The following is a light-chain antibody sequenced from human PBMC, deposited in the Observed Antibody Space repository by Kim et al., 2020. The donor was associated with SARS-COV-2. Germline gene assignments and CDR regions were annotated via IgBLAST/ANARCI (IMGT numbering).Light chain of an antibody. CDR1: SSDVGGDNL. CDR3: CSYAGRSTYV. V-gene: IGLV2-23*02. J-gene: IGLJ1*01. Sequence: GQSSTISCTGASSDVGGDNLVAWYQQLPGKVPKLIIFEVSKRPSGVSHRFSGSKSGNTASLTISGLQTEDEADYYCCSYAGRSTYVFGSGTKVTVL. CDR2: EVS.